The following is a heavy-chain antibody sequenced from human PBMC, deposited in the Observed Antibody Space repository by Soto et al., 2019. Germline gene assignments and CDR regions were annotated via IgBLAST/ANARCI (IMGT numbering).Heavy chain of an antibody. Sequence: PGGSLRLSCEGSGFSFEKHAMSWVRQAPGKGLEWVAGLNGNGDHTYYAPSVRGRFTISRDNSKKTVFLQMNSLRADDTGVYYCSRLPTIVVPAALILANWGQGTRVTVSS. CDR2: LNGNGDHT. D-gene: IGHD2-2*01. CDR1: GFSFEKHA. V-gene: IGHV3-23*01. CDR3: SRLPTIVVPAALILAN. J-gene: IGHJ4*02.